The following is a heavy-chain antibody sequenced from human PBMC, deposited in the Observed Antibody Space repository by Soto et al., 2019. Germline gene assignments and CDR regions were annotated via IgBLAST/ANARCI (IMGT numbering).Heavy chain of an antibody. J-gene: IGHJ6*02. Sequence: QVQLVQSGAEVKKPGSSVKVSCKASGGTFSSYNISWVRQAPGQGLEWMGRIIPILGIANYAQKFQGRVTITADKSASTAYMELSSLGPEDTAVYYCARDGESLRGYYHYYGMDVWGQGTTVTVSS. CDR3: ARDGESLRGYYHYYGMDV. D-gene: IGHD7-27*01. CDR1: GGTFSSYN. V-gene: IGHV1-69*08. CDR2: IIPILGIA.